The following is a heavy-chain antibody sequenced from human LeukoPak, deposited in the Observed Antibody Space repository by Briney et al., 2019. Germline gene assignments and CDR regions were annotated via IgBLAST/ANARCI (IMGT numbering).Heavy chain of an antibody. CDR1: GFTFSSYA. V-gene: IGHV3-23*01. CDR3: AKGSIPFYGDYHGGYFDY. D-gene: IGHD4-17*01. J-gene: IGHJ4*02. CDR2: ISGSGGST. Sequence: GGSLRLSCAASGFTFSSYAMSWVRQAPGKGLEWVSAISGSGGSTYYADSVKGRFTISRDNSKNTLYLQMNSLRAEDTAVYYCAKGSIPFYGDYHGGYFDYWGQGTLVTVSS.